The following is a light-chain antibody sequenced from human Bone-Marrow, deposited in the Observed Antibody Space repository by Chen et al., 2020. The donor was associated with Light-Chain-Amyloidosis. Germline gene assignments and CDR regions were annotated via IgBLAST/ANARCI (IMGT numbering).Light chain of an antibody. Sequence: SYVLTQPSSVSVAPGQTATIACGGNNIGSTSVHWYQQTPGQDPLLVVYDVSDRPSGIPERLSGSNSGNTATLTISRVEAGDEADYYCQVWDRSSDRPVFGGGTKLTVL. J-gene: IGLJ3*02. V-gene: IGLV3-21*02. CDR1: NIGSTS. CDR2: DVS. CDR3: QVWDRSSDRPV.